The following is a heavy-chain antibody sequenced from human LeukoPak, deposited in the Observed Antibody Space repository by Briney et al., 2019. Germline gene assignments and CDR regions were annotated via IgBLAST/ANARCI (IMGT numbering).Heavy chain of an antibody. CDR3: ASMNGGNSDYFQH. CDR1: GFTFSSYS. J-gene: IGHJ1*01. Sequence: GSLRLSCAASGFTFSSYSMNWVRQAPGKGLEWVSSISSSSSYIYYADSVKGRFTISRDNAKNSPYLQMNSLRAEDTAVYYCASMNGGNSDYFQHWGQGTLVTVPS. V-gene: IGHV3-21*01. D-gene: IGHD4-23*01. CDR2: ISSSSSYI.